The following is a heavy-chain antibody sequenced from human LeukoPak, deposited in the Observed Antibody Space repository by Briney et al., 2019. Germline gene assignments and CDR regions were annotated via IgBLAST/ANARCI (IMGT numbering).Heavy chain of an antibody. J-gene: IGHJ5*02. CDR3: AKATGSPGRYNWFDP. Sequence: GGSLRLSCAASGFTFSSYAMSWVRQAPGKGLEWVSAISGSGGSTHYADSVKGRFTISRDNSKNTLYLQMNSLRAEDTAVYYCAKATGSPGRYNWFDPWGQGTLVTVSS. CDR1: GFTFSSYA. V-gene: IGHV3-23*01. D-gene: IGHD1-14*01. CDR2: ISGSGGST.